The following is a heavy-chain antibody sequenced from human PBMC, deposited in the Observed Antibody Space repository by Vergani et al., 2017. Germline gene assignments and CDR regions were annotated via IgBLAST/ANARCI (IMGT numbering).Heavy chain of an antibody. J-gene: IGHJ4*02. CDR1: GFTFSSYA. D-gene: IGHD4-17*01. V-gene: IGHV3-23*01. Sequence: EVQLLESGGGLVQPGGSLRLSCAASGFTFSSYAMSWVRQAPGKGLEWVSAISGSGGSTYYADSVKGRFTISRDNSKNTLYLKINRLRAEDTAVYYCAKDPYGDFDYWGQGTLVTVSS. CDR3: AKDPYGDFDY. CDR2: ISGSGGST.